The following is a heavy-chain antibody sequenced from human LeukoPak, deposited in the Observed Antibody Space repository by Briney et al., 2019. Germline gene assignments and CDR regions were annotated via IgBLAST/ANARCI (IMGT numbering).Heavy chain of an antibody. V-gene: IGHV3-48*04. J-gene: IGHJ4*02. D-gene: IGHD3-10*01. Sequence: PGGSLRLSCAASGFSFSTYSMNWVRQAPGKGLEWVSYISSSSSTIYYADSVKGRFTISRDNAKNSLYLQMNSLRAEDTAVYYCARDGLLWFGELWYWGQGTLVTVSS. CDR2: ISSSSSTI. CDR3: ARDGLLWFGELWY. CDR1: GFSFSTYS.